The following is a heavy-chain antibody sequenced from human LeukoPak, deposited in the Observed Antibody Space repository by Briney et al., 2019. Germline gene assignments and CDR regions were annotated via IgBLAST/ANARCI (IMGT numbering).Heavy chain of an antibody. D-gene: IGHD6-19*01. V-gene: IGHV1-24*01. CDR3: ATEGITVASTGNY. CDR1: GYTLTDLS. Sequence: ASVNVSCKVSGYTLTDLSMHWVRQAPGKGLEWMGGFDLEDGETIYAQKFQGRVTMTEDTSTDTAYMELSSLRSEDTAVYYCATEGITVASTGNYWGQGTLVTVSS. J-gene: IGHJ4*02. CDR2: FDLEDGET.